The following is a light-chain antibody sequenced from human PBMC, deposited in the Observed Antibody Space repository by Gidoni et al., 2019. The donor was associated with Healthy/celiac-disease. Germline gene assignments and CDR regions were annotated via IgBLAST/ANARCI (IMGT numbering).Light chain of an antibody. CDR3: QSYDSSLSTV. J-gene: IGLJ2*01. CDR2: GNS. CDR1: SSNIGAGYD. V-gene: IGLV1-40*01. Sequence: QSVLTPPPSVSEAPGQRVTISCTGSSSNIGAGYDLHWYQQLPGTAPKLLIYGNSNRPSGVPDRFSGSKSGTSASLAITGLQAEDEADYYCQSYDSSLSTVFGGGTKLTVL.